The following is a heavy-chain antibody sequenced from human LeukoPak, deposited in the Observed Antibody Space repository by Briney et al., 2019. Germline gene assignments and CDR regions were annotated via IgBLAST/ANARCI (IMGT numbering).Heavy chain of an antibody. CDR2: IYYSGST. Sequence: SQTLSLTCTVSGGSISSGSYYWSWIRQPPGKGLEWIGYIYYSGSTNYNPSLKSRVTISVDTSKNQFSLKLSSVTAADTAVYYCAREDSTVSYFDYWGQGTLVTVSS. CDR3: AREDSTVSYFDY. CDR1: GGSISSGSYY. D-gene: IGHD2/OR15-2a*01. J-gene: IGHJ4*02. V-gene: IGHV4-61*01.